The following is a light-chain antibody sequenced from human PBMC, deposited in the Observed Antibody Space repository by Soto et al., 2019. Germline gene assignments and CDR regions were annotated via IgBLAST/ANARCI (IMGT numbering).Light chain of an antibody. CDR3: LQALQTPFT. J-gene: IGKJ4*01. CDR1: QSLLQSNGYSY. Sequence: DIVMTQSPLSLSVTPGEPASISCRSNQSLLQSNGYSYLDWYLQKPGQSPQLLIYLGSNRASGVPGRFSGSASATYFTLRSSRVDDEDAGVYYCLQALQTPFTFGGGTTVEIK. CDR2: LGS. V-gene: IGKV2-28*01.